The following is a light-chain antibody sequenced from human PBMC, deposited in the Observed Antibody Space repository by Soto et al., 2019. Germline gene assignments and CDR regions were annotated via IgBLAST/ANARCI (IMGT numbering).Light chain of an antibody. J-gene: IGKJ5*01. Sequence: EVVLTQSPGTLSLSPGERATLSCGASHSVSSSYLAWYQQKPGLAPRLLIYDAASRATGIPDRFSGSGSGTDFTLTISRLEPEDFAVYYCQQYGSSPITFGQGTRLEV. CDR2: DAA. CDR1: HSVSSSY. V-gene: IGKV3D-20*01. CDR3: QQYGSSPIT.